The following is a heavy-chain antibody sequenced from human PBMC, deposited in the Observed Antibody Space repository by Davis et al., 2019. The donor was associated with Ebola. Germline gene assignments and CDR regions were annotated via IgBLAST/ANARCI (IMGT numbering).Heavy chain of an antibody. J-gene: IGHJ2*01. D-gene: IGHD2-21*01. CDR3: ARDRRVGTQGSDDRSDYYSHYWYFDL. CDR1: GYTFTNYY. CDR2: INPNDGRT. V-gene: IGHV1-46*01. Sequence: ASVKVSCKASGYTFTNYYMHWVRQAPGQGLEWMGMINPNDGRTIYAQKLQGRVTMTTDTSTSTVYMELSSLKSDDTAVYYCARDRRVGTQGSDDRSDYYSHYWYFDLWGPGTLIVASS.